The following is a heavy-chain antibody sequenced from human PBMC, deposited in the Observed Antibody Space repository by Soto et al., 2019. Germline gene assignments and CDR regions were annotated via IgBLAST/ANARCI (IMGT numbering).Heavy chain of an antibody. CDR1: GFTFSSYA. J-gene: IGHJ5*02. CDR2: IAYDGSNK. V-gene: IGHV3-30-3*01. Sequence: QVQLVESGGGVVQPGRSLRLSCAASGFTFSSYAMHWVRQAPGKGLVWVAVIAYDGSNKYYADSVKGRFTISRDNSKNTLYLQMNSLRAEDTAVYYCARAAGGSGRGAFDPWGQGTLVTVSS. CDR3: ARAAGGSGRGAFDP. D-gene: IGHD3-10*01.